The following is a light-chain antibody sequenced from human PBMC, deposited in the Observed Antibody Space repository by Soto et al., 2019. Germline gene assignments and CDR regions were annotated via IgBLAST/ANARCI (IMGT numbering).Light chain of an antibody. CDR3: FSYSGGSTLI. CDR2: DDT. V-gene: IGLV2-23*01. J-gene: IGLJ2*01. Sequence: QSALTQPASVSGSPGQSITISCTGTSSDVGNYNLVSWYQQHPGKAPKLMIYDDTKRPSWVSNRFSGSKSGDTASLTISGLQTEDEADYHCFSYSGGSTLIFGGGTKLTVL. CDR1: SSDVGNYNL.